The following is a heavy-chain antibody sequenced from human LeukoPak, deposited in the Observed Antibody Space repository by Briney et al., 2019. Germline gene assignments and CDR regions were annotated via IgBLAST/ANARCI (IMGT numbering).Heavy chain of an antibody. CDR2: ISYDGSNK. CDR1: GFTFSSYG. J-gene: IGHJ4*02. CDR3: AKAPVTTCSGAYCYPFDY. D-gene: IGHD2-15*01. Sequence: GGSLRLSCAASGFTFSSYGMHWVRQAPGKGLERVTVISYDGSNKYYADSVKGRFTISRDSYKNTLYLQMNSLRAEDAAVYYCAKAPVTTCSGAYCYPFDYWGQGTLVTVSS. V-gene: IGHV3-30*18.